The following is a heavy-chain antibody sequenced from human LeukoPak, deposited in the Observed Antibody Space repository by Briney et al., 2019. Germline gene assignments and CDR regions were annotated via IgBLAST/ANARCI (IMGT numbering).Heavy chain of an antibody. Sequence: ASVKVSCKASGYTFTGYYMHWVRQAPGQGLEWMGWINPNSGDTNYAQKFQGRATMHRDTSISTAYMELSRLRSDDTAVYYCARVKSYYGSGREYYFDYWGQGTLVTVSS. J-gene: IGHJ4*02. CDR1: GYTFTGYY. CDR2: INPNSGDT. CDR3: ARVKSYYGSGREYYFDY. V-gene: IGHV1-2*02. D-gene: IGHD3-10*01.